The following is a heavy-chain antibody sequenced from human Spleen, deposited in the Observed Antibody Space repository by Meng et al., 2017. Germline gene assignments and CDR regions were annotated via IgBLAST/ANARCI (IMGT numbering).Heavy chain of an antibody. J-gene: IGHJ4*02. CDR3: ASGPTTMAHDFDY. Sequence: QVQLQQLAAVLLKPSVSLSLTCVFAGGSFSDYYWSWIRQPPGKGLEWIGEINHSGSTNYNPSLESRATISVDTSQNNLSLKLSSVTAADSAVYYCASGPTTMAHDFDYWGQGTLVTVSS. CDR1: GGSFSDYY. D-gene: IGHD5-24*01. CDR2: INHSGST. V-gene: IGHV4-34*01.